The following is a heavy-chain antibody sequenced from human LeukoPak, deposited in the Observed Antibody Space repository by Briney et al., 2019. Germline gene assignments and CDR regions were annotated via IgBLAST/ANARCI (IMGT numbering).Heavy chain of an antibody. Sequence: PGGSLRLSCAASAFSFSSHVMHWVRQAPGKGLEWVAAISFDGINKYYADSVKGRFTISRDNSKNALYLQMNSLRPEDTAVYYCTREGQLYCFDYWGQGTLVTVSS. CDR1: AFSFSSHV. CDR3: TREGQLYCFDY. J-gene: IGHJ4*02. D-gene: IGHD2-15*01. CDR2: ISFDGINK. V-gene: IGHV3-30*04.